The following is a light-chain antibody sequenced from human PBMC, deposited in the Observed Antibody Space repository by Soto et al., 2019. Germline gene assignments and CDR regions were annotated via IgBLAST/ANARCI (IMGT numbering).Light chain of an antibody. V-gene: IGLV2-14*01. CDR2: EVS. CDR3: SSYTSISTLYV. Sequence: QSALTQPASVSGSPGQSITISCTGTNSDVGGYNYVSWYQQHPVKAPELMIYEVSHRPSGVSNRFSGSKSDNTASLTISGLQAEDEADYYCSSYTSISTLYVFGTGTKVTVL. J-gene: IGLJ1*01. CDR1: NSDVGGYNY.